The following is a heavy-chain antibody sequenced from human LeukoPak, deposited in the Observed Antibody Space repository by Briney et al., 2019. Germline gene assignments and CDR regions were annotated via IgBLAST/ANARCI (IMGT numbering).Heavy chain of an antibody. D-gene: IGHD5-18*01. CDR1: GFTFTNYA. CDR3: AKDHDSYGSFLDN. V-gene: IGHV3-23*01. Sequence: TGGSLRLSCAASGFTFTNYAMTWVRQAPGKGLEWVSVISDSGGSTSYADSVKGRFTISRDNSKNTLYLQMHSLRAEDTAVYYCAKDHDSYGSFLDNWGQGTLVTVSS. J-gene: IGHJ4*02. CDR2: ISDSGGST.